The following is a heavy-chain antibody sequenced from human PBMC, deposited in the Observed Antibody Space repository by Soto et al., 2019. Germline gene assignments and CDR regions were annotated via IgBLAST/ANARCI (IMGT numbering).Heavy chain of an antibody. CDR1: GGTFSSYP. D-gene: IGHD4-17*01. CDR3: ARRDSHGYFRYFDN. CDR2: TNGNLGTG. V-gene: IGHV1-69*06. J-gene: IGHJ4*02. Sequence: QVQLVQSGAEVKRPGSSVKVSCKASGGTFSSYPISWVRQAPGQGLEWMGGTNGNLGTGNYAQKFRGRLTITKDISTTPAYMGLSSLASGDTAVYFCARRDSHGYFRYFDNWGQGTLVTISS.